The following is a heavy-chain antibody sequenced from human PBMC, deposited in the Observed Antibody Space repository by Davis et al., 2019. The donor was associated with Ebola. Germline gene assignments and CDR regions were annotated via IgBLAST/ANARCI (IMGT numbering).Heavy chain of an antibody. CDR3: ATKGGYCSSTSCYHSGYDFYFDY. V-gene: IGHV3-23*01. D-gene: IGHD2-2*01. J-gene: IGHJ4*02. CDR2: ISGSGGST. CDR1: GFTFSSYA. Sequence: PGGSLRLSCAASGFTFSSYAMSWVRQAPGKGLEWVSAISGSGGSTYYADSVKGRFTISRDNSKNTLYLQMNSLRAEDTAVYYCATKGGYCSSTSCYHSGYDFYFDYWGQGTLVTVSS.